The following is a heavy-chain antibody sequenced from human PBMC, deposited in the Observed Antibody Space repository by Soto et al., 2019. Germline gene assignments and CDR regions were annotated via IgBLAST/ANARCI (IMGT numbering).Heavy chain of an antibody. CDR2: ISSSSSYI. CDR1: GFTFSSYS. CDR3: ARDMEIVVVVADDAFDI. Sequence: GGSLRLSCAASGFTFSSYSMNWVRQAPGKGLEWVSSISSSSSYIYYADSVKGRFTISRDNAKNSLYLQMNSLRAEDTAVYYCARDMEIVVVVADDAFDIWGQGTMVTVSS. V-gene: IGHV3-21*01. D-gene: IGHD2-15*01. J-gene: IGHJ3*02.